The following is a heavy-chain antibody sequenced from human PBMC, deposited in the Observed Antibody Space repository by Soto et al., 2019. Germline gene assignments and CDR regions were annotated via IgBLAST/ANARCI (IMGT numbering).Heavy chain of an antibody. D-gene: IGHD6-6*01. J-gene: IGHJ6*02. Sequence: QVQLVQSGAEVKKPGASVKVSCKASGYTFTSYGISWVRQAPGQGLEWMGWISAYNGNTNYAQKLQGRVTMTTDTSTSTAYRELRSLRADDTAVYYCAREGSSVYYYYGMDVWGQGTTVTGSS. CDR1: GYTFTSYG. CDR3: AREGSSVYYYYGMDV. V-gene: IGHV1-18*01. CDR2: ISAYNGNT.